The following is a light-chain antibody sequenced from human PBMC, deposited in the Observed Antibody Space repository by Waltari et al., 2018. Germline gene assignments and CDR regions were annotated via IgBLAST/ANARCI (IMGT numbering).Light chain of an antibody. CDR1: HSGLNTSRNRNY. Sequence: DIVLTQSPDSLAVSLGERATLTCKARHSGLNTSRNRNYLAWYQQKPGQPPKLLFYWASTRESGVPDRFSATGSGTDFTLTITTLQADDVAVYYCQQYYRTPYTFGQGTTLEVK. J-gene: IGKJ2*01. CDR2: WAS. V-gene: IGKV4-1*01. CDR3: QQYYRTPYT.